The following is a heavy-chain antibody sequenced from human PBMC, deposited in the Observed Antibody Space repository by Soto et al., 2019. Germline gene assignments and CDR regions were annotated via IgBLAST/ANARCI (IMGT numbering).Heavy chain of an antibody. V-gene: IGHV1-18*01. CDR1: GYTFTSYG. Sequence: QVQLVQSGAEVKKPGASVKVSCKASGYTFTSYGISWVRQAPGQGLEWMGWISAHNGNTKYAQKLQGKVTMTRDTSTSTAYMEVRSLTSDDTAVYYCARDTAMALPDAWGQGTLVTVSS. D-gene: IGHD5-18*01. CDR2: ISAHNGNT. J-gene: IGHJ4*02. CDR3: ARDTAMALPDA.